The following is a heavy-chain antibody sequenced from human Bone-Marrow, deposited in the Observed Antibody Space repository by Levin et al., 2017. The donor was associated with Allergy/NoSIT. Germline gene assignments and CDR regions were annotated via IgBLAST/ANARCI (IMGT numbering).Heavy chain of an antibody. D-gene: IGHD5-12*01. V-gene: IGHV3-7*01. CDR1: GFTFSRFW. Sequence: PGGSLRLSCAASGFTFSRFWMSWVRQAPGKGLEWVANIKQDGSEKYYVDSVKGRFTISRDNAKNSLYLQMNSLRVEDTAVYYCATVGGAGWYSGNDSTQGYWGQGTLVTVSS. CDR3: ATVGGAGWYSGNDSTQGY. J-gene: IGHJ4*02. CDR2: IKQDGSEK.